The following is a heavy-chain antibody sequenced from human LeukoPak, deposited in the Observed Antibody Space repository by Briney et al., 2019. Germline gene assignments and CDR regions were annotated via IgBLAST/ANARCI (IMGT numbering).Heavy chain of an antibody. CDR2: VSYDGSNK. CDR1: GFTFSTYG. J-gene: IGHJ4*02. Sequence: RGSLRLSCAASGFTFSTYGMHWVRQAPGKGLEWVAVVSYDGSNKYYGDSVKGRFTISRDNSKNTLYLQMNSLRAEDTAVYYCAKDWGNWGYGYYFDHWGQGTLVTVSS. V-gene: IGHV3-30*18. CDR3: AKDWGNWGYGYYFDH. D-gene: IGHD7-27*01.